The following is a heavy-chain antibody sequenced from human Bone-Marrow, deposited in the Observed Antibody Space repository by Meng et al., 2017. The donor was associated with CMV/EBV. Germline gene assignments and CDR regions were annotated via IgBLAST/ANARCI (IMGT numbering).Heavy chain of an antibody. V-gene: IGHV1-2*02. D-gene: IGHD1-7*01. CDR1: GDTFTGYH. J-gene: IGHJ6*02. CDR2: INPNNGDT. Sequence: ASVKVSCKASGDTFTGYHLHWVGQAPGQGLEWLGCINPNNGDTSYAQKFQGRVTMTTDTSITIVYMELTSLTSDDTAVYYCAREVTGTGGIGVWGQGTTVSVS. CDR3: AREVTGTGGIGV.